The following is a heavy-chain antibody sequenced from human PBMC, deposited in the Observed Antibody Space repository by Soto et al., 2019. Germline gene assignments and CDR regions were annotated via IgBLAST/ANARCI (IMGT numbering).Heavy chain of an antibody. CDR2: IYYSGST. J-gene: IGHJ6*02. V-gene: IGHV4-30-4*01. Sequence: QVQLQESGPGLVKPSQTLSLTCTVSGGSISSGDYYWSWIRQPPGKGLEWIGYIYYSGSTYYNPSLKSRVTMSVDAPRNQCSLKLSPVTAADTAVYYCASDGLPTVANLGGMDVWGQGTTVTVSS. CDR3: ASDGLPTVANLGGMDV. D-gene: IGHD4-17*01. CDR1: GGSISSGDYY.